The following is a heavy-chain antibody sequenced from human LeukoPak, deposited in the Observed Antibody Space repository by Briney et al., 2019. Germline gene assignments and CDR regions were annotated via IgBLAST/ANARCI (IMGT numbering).Heavy chain of an antibody. J-gene: IGHJ4*02. Sequence: ASVKVSCKASGYTFTGYYIHWVRQAPGQGLEWMGWINPNSAGTNYAQKFQGRVTMTRDTSISTAYMELNSLRSDDTAVHYCARVLEQWLSLFALDYWGQGTLVTVSS. V-gene: IGHV1-2*02. CDR1: GYTFTGYY. CDR2: INPNSAGT. D-gene: IGHD6-19*01. CDR3: ARVLEQWLSLFALDY.